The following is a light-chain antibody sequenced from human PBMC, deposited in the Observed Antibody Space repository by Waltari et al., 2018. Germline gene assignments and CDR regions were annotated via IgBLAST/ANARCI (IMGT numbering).Light chain of an antibody. J-gene: IGLJ2*01. CDR3: SSYISSSTLEL. CDR2: DVS. CDR1: SSHVGTYNY. V-gene: IGLV2-14*03. Sequence: QSALTQPASVSGSPGQSITISCPGTSSHVGTYNYVSWYQQHPGKAPKLMIFDVSIRPSGVSNRFSGSKSGNTASLTISGLQAEDEADYYCSSYISSSTLELFGGGTSLTVL.